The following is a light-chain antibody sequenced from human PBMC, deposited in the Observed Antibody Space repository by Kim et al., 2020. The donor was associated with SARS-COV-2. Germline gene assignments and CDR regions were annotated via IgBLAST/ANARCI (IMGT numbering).Light chain of an antibody. Sequence: QSALTQPASVSGSPGQSIAISCTGTSSDVGGYNYVSWYQQHPGKAPKLMLYDVSNRPSGVSNRFSGSKSGNTASLTISGLQTEDEADYYCGSYSSSSTLLVFGTGTKVTVL. V-gene: IGLV2-14*03. J-gene: IGLJ1*01. CDR2: DVS. CDR1: SSDVGGYNY. CDR3: GSYSSSSTLLV.